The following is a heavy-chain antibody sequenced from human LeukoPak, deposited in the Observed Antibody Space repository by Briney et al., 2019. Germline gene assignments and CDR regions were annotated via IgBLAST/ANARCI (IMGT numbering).Heavy chain of an antibody. V-gene: IGHV3-21*01. CDR3: ARDPAGYFDY. Sequence: GGSLRLSCAASGFTFSCYSMNWVRQAPGKGLEWVSSISGSSSYKYYAYSVKGRFTISRDNAKNSLYLQMNSLRAEDTAVYYCARDPAGYFDYWGQGTLVTVSS. D-gene: IGHD6-25*01. J-gene: IGHJ4*02. CDR1: GFTFSCYS. CDR2: ISGSSSYK.